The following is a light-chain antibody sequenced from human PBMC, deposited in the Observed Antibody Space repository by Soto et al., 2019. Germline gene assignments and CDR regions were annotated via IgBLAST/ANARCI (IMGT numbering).Light chain of an antibody. CDR3: QQYRSSTQYT. V-gene: IGKV3-20*01. CDR2: GAS. CDR1: QSVSSSY. J-gene: IGKJ2*01. Sequence: EIVLTQSPGTLSLSPGERATLSCRASQSVSSSYLAWYQQKPGQAPRLLIYGASSRATGIPDRFSGSGSGTDFTLTISRLEPEDFAVYYCQQYRSSTQYTFGQGTKLEIK.